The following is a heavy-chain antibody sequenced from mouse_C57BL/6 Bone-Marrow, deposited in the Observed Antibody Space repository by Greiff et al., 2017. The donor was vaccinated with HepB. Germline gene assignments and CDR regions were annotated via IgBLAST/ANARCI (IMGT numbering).Heavy chain of an antibody. CDR3: ARPITTVDYYAMDY. V-gene: IGHV5-6*01. J-gene: IGHJ4*01. D-gene: IGHD1-1*01. CDR1: GFTFSSYG. CDR2: ISSGGSYT. Sequence: DVHLVESGGDLVKPGGSLKLSCAASGFTFSSYGMSWVRQTPDKRLEWVATISSGGSYTYYPDSVKGRFTISRDNAKNTLYLQMSSLKSEDTAMYYCARPITTVDYYAMDYWGQGTSVTVSS.